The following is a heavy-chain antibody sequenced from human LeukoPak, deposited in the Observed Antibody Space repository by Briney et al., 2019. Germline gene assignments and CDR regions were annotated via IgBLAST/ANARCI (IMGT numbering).Heavy chain of an antibody. CDR2: ISRASESI. D-gene: IGHD3-10*01. V-gene: IGHV3-21*01. Sequence: GGSLRLSCAASGFNFNAYSMAWVRQAPGKGLEWVSIISRASESIFYADSVKGRFTISRDNAKNSLYLQMNGLRADDTAVYYCARRTVPNKYGSGSYGQLSIDYWGQGTLVTVSS. CDR1: GFNFNAYS. CDR3: ARRTVPNKYGSGSYGQLSIDY. J-gene: IGHJ4*02.